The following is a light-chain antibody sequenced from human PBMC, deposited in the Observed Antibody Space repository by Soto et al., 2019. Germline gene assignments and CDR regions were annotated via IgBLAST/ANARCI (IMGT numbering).Light chain of an antibody. Sequence: EMVMTQSPATLSMSPGERATLSCRASQSVSSNLAWYQQKPGQAPRLLIYGASTRAGGIPARFSGSGSGTEFTLTISSLQSEDVGVYFCQQYHMWPLTSGGGTMVDIK. CDR2: GAS. CDR1: QSVSSN. J-gene: IGKJ4*01. CDR3: QQYHMWPLT. V-gene: IGKV3-15*01.